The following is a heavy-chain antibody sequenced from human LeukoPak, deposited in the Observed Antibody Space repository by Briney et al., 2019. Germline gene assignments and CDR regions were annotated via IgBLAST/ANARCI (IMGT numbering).Heavy chain of an antibody. J-gene: IGHJ6*02. CDR3: TTVWLDNRYYDFWSGYYCYGMDV. D-gene: IGHD3-3*01. V-gene: IGHV3-15*01. CDR2: IKSKTDGGTT. CDR1: GFTFSNAW. Sequence: GGSLRLSCAASGFTFSNAWMSWVRQAPGKGLEWVGRIKSKTDGGTTDYPAPVKGRFTISRDDSKTTLYLQMNSLKTEDTAVYYCTTVWLDNRYYDFWSGYYCYGMDVWGQGTTVTVSS.